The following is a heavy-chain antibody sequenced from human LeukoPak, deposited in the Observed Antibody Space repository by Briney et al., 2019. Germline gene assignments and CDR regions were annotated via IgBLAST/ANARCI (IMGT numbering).Heavy chain of an antibody. V-gene: IGHV4-38-2*02. CDR2: IYHSGST. Sequence: SETLSLTCTVSGYSISSGYYWGWIRQPPGKGLEWIGSIYHSGSTYYNPSLKSRVTISVDTSKNQFSLKLSSVTAADTAVYYCARMDEVPAAIDYWGQGTLVTVSS. J-gene: IGHJ4*02. CDR1: GYSISSGYY. D-gene: IGHD2-2*01. CDR3: ARMDEVPAAIDY.